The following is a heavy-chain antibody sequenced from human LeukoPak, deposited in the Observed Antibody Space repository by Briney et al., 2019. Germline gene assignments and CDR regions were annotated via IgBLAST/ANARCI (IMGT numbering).Heavy chain of an antibody. CDR2: ISSGANTI. CDR1: GFTFSDYY. Sequence: PGGSLRLSCAASGFTFSDYYMSWIRQAPGKGLEWLSYISSGANTIYYADSVKGRFTISRDNAKNSLFLQMNILGAEDTAVYYCARGLNRYHYYDSSGFLDYWGQGTLVTVSS. J-gene: IGHJ4*02. V-gene: IGHV3-11*01. D-gene: IGHD3-22*01. CDR3: ARGLNRYHYYDSSGFLDY.